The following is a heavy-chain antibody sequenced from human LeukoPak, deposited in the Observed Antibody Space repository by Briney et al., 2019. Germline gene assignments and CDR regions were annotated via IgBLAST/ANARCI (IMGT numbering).Heavy chain of an antibody. CDR1: GFTFSSYA. CDR2: ISGIGGST. D-gene: IGHD3-22*01. CDR3: AKSCPPTYMIVTGIGY. Sequence: PGGSLRLSCAASGFTFSSYAMSWVRQAPGKGLEWVSAISGIGGSTYYADSVKGRFTISRDNSKNTLYLQMNSLRAEDTAVYYCAKSCPPTYMIVTGIGYWGQGTLVTVSS. V-gene: IGHV3-23*01. J-gene: IGHJ4*02.